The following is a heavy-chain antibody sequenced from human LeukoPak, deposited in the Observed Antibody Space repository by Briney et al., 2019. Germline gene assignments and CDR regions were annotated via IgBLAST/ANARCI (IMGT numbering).Heavy chain of an antibody. CDR3: ARGLDVYYFDY. J-gene: IGHJ4*02. V-gene: IGHV4-38-2*02. CDR1: GYSIRSGFY. Sequence: SETLSLTCTVSGYSIRSGFYWGWIRQPPGKGLEWIGSIYLDGGTYYNPSLKSRATISVDTSKNQFSLEVNSVTAADTAVYYCARGLDVYYFDYWGQGTLVTVSS. D-gene: IGHD5-24*01. CDR2: IYLDGGT.